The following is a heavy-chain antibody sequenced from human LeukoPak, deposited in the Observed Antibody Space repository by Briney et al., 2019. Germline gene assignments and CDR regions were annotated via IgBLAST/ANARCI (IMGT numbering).Heavy chain of an antibody. Sequence: GGSLRLSCAASGFTFSSYSMNWVRQAPGKGLEWVSSISSSSSYIYYADSVKGRFTISRDNAKNSVYLQMNSLKAEDTAVYYCARDGYSYGSPADYWGQGTLVTVSS. D-gene: IGHD5-18*01. CDR3: ARDGYSYGSPADY. V-gene: IGHV3-21*01. CDR1: GFTFSSYS. CDR2: ISSSSSYI. J-gene: IGHJ4*02.